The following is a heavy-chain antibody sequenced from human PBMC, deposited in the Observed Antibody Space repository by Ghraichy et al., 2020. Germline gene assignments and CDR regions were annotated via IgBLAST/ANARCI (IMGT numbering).Heavy chain of an antibody. CDR3: AKPPHSSGWYGGDY. V-gene: IGHV3-30*18. Sequence: LSLTCAASGFTFSSYGMHWVRQAPGKGLEWVAVISYDGSNKYYADSVKGRFTISRDNSKNTLYLQMNSLRAEDTAVYYCAKPPHSSGWYGGDYWGQGTLVTVSS. CDR2: ISYDGSNK. J-gene: IGHJ4*02. D-gene: IGHD6-19*01. CDR1: GFTFSSYG.